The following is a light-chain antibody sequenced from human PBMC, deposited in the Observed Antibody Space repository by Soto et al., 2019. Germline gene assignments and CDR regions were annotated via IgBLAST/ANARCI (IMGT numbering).Light chain of an antibody. CDR1: SGSVSTSYY. CDR2: NTT. CDR3: ALYVGSGTVV. J-gene: IGLJ2*01. V-gene: IGLV8-61*01. Sequence: QNVVTQEPSFSVSPGGTVILTCGLTSGSVSTSYYPRWYQQSPGLAPRTLIYNTTTRSSGVPDRFSGSILGNKAALTITGAQSDDESDYLCALYVGSGTVVFGGGTKLTVL.